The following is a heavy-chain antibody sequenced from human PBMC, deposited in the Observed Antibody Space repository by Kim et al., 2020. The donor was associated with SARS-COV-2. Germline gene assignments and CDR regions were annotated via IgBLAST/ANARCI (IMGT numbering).Heavy chain of an antibody. CDR2: ISGGGGSA. Sequence: GGSLRLSCAASGFTFTDYAMNWVRQAPGKGLEWVSVISGGGGSAYYADSVKGRFTISRDNSKNTLYLQMNSLRAEDTALYYCAKEGGMTALNTREEGLDIWGQGTPVAVSS. V-gene: IGHV3-23*01. D-gene: IGHD2-2*03. CDR3: AKEGGMTALNTREEGLDI. J-gene: IGHJ4*02. CDR1: GFTFTDYA.